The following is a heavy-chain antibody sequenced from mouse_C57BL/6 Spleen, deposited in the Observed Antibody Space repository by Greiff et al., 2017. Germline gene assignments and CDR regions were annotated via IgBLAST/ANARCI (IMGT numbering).Heavy chain of an antibody. CDR3: ARSNYYGSSYWFAY. CDR1: GYTFPSYW. CDR2: IDPSDSET. Sequence: QVQLQQPGAELVRPGSSVKLSCKASGYTFPSYWMHWVKQRPIQGLEWIGNIDPSDSETHYNQKFKDKDTLTVDKSSSTAYMPLSSLTSEDSAVYYCARSNYYGSSYWFAYWGQGTLVTVSA. J-gene: IGHJ3*01. V-gene: IGHV1-52*01. D-gene: IGHD1-1*01.